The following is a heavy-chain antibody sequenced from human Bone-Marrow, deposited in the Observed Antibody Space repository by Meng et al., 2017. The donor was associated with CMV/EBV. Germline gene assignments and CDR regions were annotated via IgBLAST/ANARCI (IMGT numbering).Heavy chain of an antibody. CDR1: GYTFTSYY. V-gene: IGHV1-46*01. CDR2: INPSGGST. J-gene: IGHJ6*02. D-gene: IGHD6-6*01. Sequence: ASVKVSCKASGYTFTSYYMHWVRQAPGQGLEWMGIINPSGGSTSYAQKFQGRVTMTRDTSISTAYMELSRLRSDDTAVYYCARDQSSSSGYYYGMDVWGQGTTVTVSS. CDR3: ARDQSSSSGYYYGMDV.